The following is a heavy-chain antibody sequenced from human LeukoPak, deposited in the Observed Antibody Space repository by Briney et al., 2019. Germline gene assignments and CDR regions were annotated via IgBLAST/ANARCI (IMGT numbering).Heavy chain of an antibody. D-gene: IGHD3-3*01. CDR3: AKDGYYDFWLGYMDV. CDR2: ISGGGHNT. V-gene: IGHV3-23*01. J-gene: IGHJ6*03. Sequence: PGGSLRLSCAASGFTFSGIAMSWVRQAPGKGVEWVSAISGGGHNTHYADSVKGRFTISRDNSQNTLFLQMNSLRAEDTGLYYCAKDGYYDFWLGYMDVWGKGTTVTVSS. CDR1: GFTFSGIA.